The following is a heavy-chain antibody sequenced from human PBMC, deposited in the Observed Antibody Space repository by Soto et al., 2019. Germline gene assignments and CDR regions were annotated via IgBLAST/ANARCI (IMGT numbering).Heavy chain of an antibody. Sequence: PSETLSLTCIVSGASLSSSSYYWAWIRQPPGKGLEWIGTIYYNGNTYYNPSLKSRVTISLDTSKNGLSLKLSSVTATDTAVYYCGRHDWTYYFLEINYWGQETLVPVSA. J-gene: IGHJ4*02. CDR3: GRHDWTYYFLEINY. D-gene: IGHD3-16*01. CDR1: GASLSSSSYY. CDR2: IYYNGNT. V-gene: IGHV4-39*01.